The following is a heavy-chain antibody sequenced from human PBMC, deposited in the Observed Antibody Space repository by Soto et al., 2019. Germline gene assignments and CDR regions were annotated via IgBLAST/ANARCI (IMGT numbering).Heavy chain of an antibody. CDR2: ISAGGGTT. CDR1: GFAFDING. CDR3: VRDKRTISGIFPGY. D-gene: IGHD1-1*01. V-gene: IGHV3-23*01. Sequence: GGSLRLSCAASGFAFDINGMTWVRQVPGKGLEWVSAISAGGGTTYYADPVKGRFTISRDRSKNTVHLQMNNVRAEDTAVYYCVRDKRTISGIFPGYWGQGTQVTVSS. J-gene: IGHJ4*02.